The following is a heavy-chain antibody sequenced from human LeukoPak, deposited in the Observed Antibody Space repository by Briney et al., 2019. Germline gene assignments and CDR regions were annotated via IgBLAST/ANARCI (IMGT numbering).Heavy chain of an antibody. J-gene: IGHJ4*02. Sequence: SETLSLTCTVSGGSISSSSYYWGWIRQPPGKGLEWIGSIYYSGSTYYNPSLKSRVTISVDTSKNQLSLKLSSVTAADTAVYYCARGGSSSSRADFDYWGQGTLVTVSS. CDR3: ARGGSSSSRADFDY. D-gene: IGHD6-6*01. CDR2: IYYSGST. CDR1: GGSISSSSYY. V-gene: IGHV4-39*07.